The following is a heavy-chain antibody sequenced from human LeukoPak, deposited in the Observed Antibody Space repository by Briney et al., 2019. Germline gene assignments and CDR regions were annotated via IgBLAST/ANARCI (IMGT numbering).Heavy chain of an antibody. J-gene: IGHJ4*02. CDR2: IRYDGSNK. CDR3: ARDRRGVIVY. Sequence: GGSLRLSCAASGFTFSSYGMHWVRQAPGKGLEWVAFIRYDGSNKYYADSVKGRFTISRDNAMNSLYLQMNSLRAEDTAVYYCARDRRGVIVYWGQGTLVTVSS. CDR1: GFTFSSYG. D-gene: IGHD3-10*01. V-gene: IGHV3-30*02.